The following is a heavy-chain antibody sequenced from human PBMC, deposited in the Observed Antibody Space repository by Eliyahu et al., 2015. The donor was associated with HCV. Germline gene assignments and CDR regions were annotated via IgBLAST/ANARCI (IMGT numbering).Heavy chain of an antibody. CDR2: INPNSGDT. Sequence: QVQLVQSGAEVKKPGASVXVSCRASGYTFTAYYXHWXRQAPGXGLEWMGWINPNSGDTNYAQKFQGRVTMTRDTSISTAYMDLSSLRSEDTAVYYCAKARSSTGLDVWGQGSTVTVSS. V-gene: IGHV1-2*02. CDR3: AKARSSTGLDV. CDR1: GYTFTAYY. D-gene: IGHD2-2*01. J-gene: IGHJ6*02.